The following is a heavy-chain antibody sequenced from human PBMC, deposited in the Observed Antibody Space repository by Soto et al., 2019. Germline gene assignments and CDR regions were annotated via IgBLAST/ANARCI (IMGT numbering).Heavy chain of an antibody. CDR3: ARDRVRGGHPYYYYGMDV. D-gene: IGHD3-10*01. CDR2: IWYDGSNK. J-gene: IGHJ6*02. CDR1: GFTFSSYG. V-gene: IGHV3-33*01. Sequence: GGSLRLSCAASGFTFSSYGMHWVRQAPGKGLEWVAVIWYDGSNKYYADSVKGRFTISRDNSKNTLYLQMNSRRAEDTAVYYCARDRVRGGHPYYYYGMDVWGQGTTVTVSS.